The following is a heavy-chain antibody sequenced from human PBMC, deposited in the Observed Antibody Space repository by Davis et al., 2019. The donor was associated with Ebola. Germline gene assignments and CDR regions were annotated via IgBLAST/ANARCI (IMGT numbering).Heavy chain of an antibody. Sequence: PSETLSLTCTVSGGFISSYYWSWIRQPPGKGLEWIGYIYYSGSTNYNPSLKSRVTISVDTSKNQFSLKLSSVTAADTAVYYCARDGNTAMVRRGFDYWGQGTLVTVSS. V-gene: IGHV4-59*01. J-gene: IGHJ4*02. CDR1: GGFISSYY. CDR3: ARDGNTAMVRRGFDY. D-gene: IGHD5-18*01. CDR2: IYYSGST.